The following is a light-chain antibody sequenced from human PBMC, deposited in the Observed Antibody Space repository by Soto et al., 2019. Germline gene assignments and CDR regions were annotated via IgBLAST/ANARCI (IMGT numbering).Light chain of an antibody. Sequence: IVLTQSPDTLSLAPGEIATLSCRSSRSVSSYLAWYQQKPGQAPRLLIYDASNRSAGIPARFSGSGSETDLPIPISNQVPENFAVYYYQQRYAWPPFTGGQGSRLEIK. V-gene: IGKV3-11*01. J-gene: IGKJ5*01. CDR1: RSVSSY. CDR2: DAS. CDR3: QQRYAWPPFT.